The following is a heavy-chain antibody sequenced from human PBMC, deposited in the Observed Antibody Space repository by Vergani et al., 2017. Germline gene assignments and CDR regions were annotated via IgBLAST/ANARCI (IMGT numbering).Heavy chain of an antibody. CDR1: GFTFSNAW. CDR2: IKSKTDGGTT. J-gene: IGHJ6*02. CDR3: ARDKGSSYSSSDYYYYGMDV. D-gene: IGHD2-15*01. V-gene: IGHV3-15*01. Sequence: EVQLVESGGGLVKPGGSLRLSCAASGFTFSNAWMSWVRQAPGKGLEWVGRIKSKTDGGTTDYAAPVKGRFTISRDASKNTLYLQMNSLRAEDTAVYYCARDKGSSYSSSDYYYYGMDVWGQGP.